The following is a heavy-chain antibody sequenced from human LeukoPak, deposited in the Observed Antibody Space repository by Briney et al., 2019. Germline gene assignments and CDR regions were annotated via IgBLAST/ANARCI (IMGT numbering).Heavy chain of an antibody. V-gene: IGHV4-4*07. D-gene: IGHD1-1*01. Sequence: KPSETLSLTCTVSGVSISSYYWSWIRQPAGKGLEWIGRIYTSGNTNYKPSLKSRLTISVDKSKDHLSLKLSSLTAADTAFYYCAGGPAGTAFDDWGHGTLVTVSS. CDR2: IYTSGNT. CDR1: GVSISSYY. J-gene: IGHJ4*03. CDR3: AGGPAGTAFDD.